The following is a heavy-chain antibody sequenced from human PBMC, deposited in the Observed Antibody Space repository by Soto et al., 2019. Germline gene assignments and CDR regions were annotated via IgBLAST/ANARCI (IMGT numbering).Heavy chain of an antibody. V-gene: IGHV4-4*02. D-gene: IGHD6-19*01. J-gene: IGHJ4*02. Sequence: QLQLQESGQGLVKPSGTLSLTCAVSGDSVISNGYWGWVRQSPGKGLEWIADMFHSGSTNYSPSLESRVTLPVDKSKNQFSLKMNSVPAADTAVYFCVMSPGWYKIDSWGQGILVTVSS. CDR3: VMSPGWYKIDS. CDR2: MFHSGST. CDR1: GDSVISNGY.